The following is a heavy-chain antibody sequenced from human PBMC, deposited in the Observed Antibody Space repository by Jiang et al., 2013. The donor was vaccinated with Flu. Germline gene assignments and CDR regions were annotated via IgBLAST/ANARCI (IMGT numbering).Heavy chain of an antibody. Sequence: QLLESGGGLVQPGGSLRLSCAASGFTFNNYWMSWVRQAPGKGLEWVANIKQDGSEKYYVDSVKGRFTISRDNAKNSLYLQMNSLRAEDTAVYYCASVYYGMDVWGQGTTVTVSS. V-gene: IGHV3-7*03. J-gene: IGHJ6*02. CDR3: ASVYYGMDV. CDR1: GFTFNNYW. CDR2: IKQDGSEK.